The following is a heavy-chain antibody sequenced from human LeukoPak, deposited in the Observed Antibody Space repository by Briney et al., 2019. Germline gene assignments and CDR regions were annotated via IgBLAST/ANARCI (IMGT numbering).Heavy chain of an antibody. CDR2: VGGSASGT. J-gene: IGHJ4*02. D-gene: IGHD2-21*01. CDR3: AKGGDGRYYSRADY. CDR1: GFIFSSYT. V-gene: IGHV3-23*01. Sequence: PGGSLRLSCAASGFIFSSYTMSWVRQAPRQGLEWVSTVGGSASGTFYEDSVKGRFTISRDNSKNTLYLQMNSLRAEDTAVYYCAKGGDGRYYSRADYWGQGTLVTVSS.